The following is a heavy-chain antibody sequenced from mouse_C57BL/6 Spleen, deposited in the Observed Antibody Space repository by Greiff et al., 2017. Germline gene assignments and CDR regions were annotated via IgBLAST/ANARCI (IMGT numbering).Heavy chain of an antibody. D-gene: IGHD2-3*01. CDR3: ARSGYYENFDV. V-gene: IGHV1-52*01. Sequence: VQLQQPGAELVRPGSSVKLSCKASGYTFTSYWMHWVKQRPIQGLEWIGNIDPSDSETHYNQKFKDKATLTVDKSSSTAYMQLSSLTSEDSAVYYCARSGYYENFDVWGTGTTVTVSS. J-gene: IGHJ1*03. CDR1: GYTFTSYW. CDR2: IDPSDSET.